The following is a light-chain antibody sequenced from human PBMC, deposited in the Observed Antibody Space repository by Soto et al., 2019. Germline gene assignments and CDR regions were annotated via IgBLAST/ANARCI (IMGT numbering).Light chain of an antibody. CDR3: SSYAGSDNFVL. CDR1: STDVGAYNF. V-gene: IGLV2-8*01. CDR2: EVN. J-gene: IGLJ2*01. Sequence: QSALTQPPSASGSPGQSVTISCTGTSTDVGAYNFVSWFQQNPGKAPKLIIYEVNKRPSGVPDRFFGSKSGNTASLTVSGLQAEDEADYYCSSYAGSDNFVLFGGGTKLTVL.